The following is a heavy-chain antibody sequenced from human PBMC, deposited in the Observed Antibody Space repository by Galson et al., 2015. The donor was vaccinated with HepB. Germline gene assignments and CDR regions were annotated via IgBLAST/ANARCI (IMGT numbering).Heavy chain of an antibody. CDR2: IWYDGSNK. CDR3: ARGDIVVVVAATETIPMGADY. D-gene: IGHD2-15*01. CDR1: GFTFSSYG. Sequence: SLRLSCAASGFTFSSYGMHWVRQAPGKGLEWVAVIWYDGSNKYYADSVKGRFTISRDNSKNTLYLQMNSLRAEDTAVYYCARGDIVVVVAATETIPMGADYWGQGTLVTVSS. J-gene: IGHJ4*02. V-gene: IGHV3-33*01.